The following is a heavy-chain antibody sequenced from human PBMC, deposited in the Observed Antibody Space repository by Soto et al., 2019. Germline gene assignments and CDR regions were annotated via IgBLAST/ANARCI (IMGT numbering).Heavy chain of an antibody. J-gene: IGHJ5*02. D-gene: IGHD3-3*01. Sequence: SVKVSCKASGGTFSSYTISWVRQAPGQGLEWMGRIIPILGIANYAQKFQGRVTITADKSTSTAYMELSSLRSEDTAVYYCARGRSQYYDFWSGYSRTGINWFDPWGQGTLVTVSS. CDR1: GGTFSSYT. V-gene: IGHV1-69*02. CDR3: ARGRSQYYDFWSGYSRTGINWFDP. CDR2: IIPILGIA.